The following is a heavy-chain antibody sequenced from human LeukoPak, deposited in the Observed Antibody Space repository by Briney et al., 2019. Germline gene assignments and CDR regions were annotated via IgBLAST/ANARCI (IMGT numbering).Heavy chain of an antibody. Sequence: PGGSLRLSCAASGFTFSSYEMNWVRQAPGKGLEWVSYISSSGSTIYYADSAKGRFTISRDNAKNSLYLQMNSLRAEDTAVYYCARDRLPYYYDSSGFYSYYGMDVWGQGTTVTVSS. J-gene: IGHJ6*02. CDR2: ISSSGSTI. D-gene: IGHD3-22*01. CDR3: ARDRLPYYYDSSGFYSYYGMDV. CDR1: GFTFSSYE. V-gene: IGHV3-48*03.